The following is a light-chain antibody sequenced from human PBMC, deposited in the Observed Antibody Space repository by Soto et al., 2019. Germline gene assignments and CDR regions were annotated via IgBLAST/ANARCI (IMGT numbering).Light chain of an antibody. CDR3: AAWDDSLNGYV. V-gene: IGLV1-44*01. CDR1: SSNIGSNT. Sequence: SVLTQPPSASGTPGQRVTISCSGSSSNIGSNTVNWYQQLPGTAPKLLIYGNNQRPSGVPDRFSGSKSGTSASLAISGLQSEDEADYYCAAWDDSLNGYVFGTGPK. CDR2: GNN. J-gene: IGLJ1*01.